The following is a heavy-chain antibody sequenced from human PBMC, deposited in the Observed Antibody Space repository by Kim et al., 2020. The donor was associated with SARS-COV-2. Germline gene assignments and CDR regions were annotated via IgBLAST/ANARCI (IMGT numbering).Heavy chain of an antibody. V-gene: IGHV3-48*03. J-gene: IGHJ5*02. Sequence: SVKGRFTISRDNAKNSLYLQMNSLRAEDTAVYYCARGRSTMVRGRGWFDPWGQGTLVTVSS. D-gene: IGHD3-10*01. CDR3: ARGRSTMVRGRGWFDP.